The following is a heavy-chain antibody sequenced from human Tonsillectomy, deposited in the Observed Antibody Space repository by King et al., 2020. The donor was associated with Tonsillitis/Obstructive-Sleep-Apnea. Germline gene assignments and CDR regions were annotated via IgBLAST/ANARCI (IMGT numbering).Heavy chain of an antibody. CDR2: IYYSGST. Sequence: QLQESGPGLVKPSETLSLTCTVPGGSISSYYWSWIRQPPGKGLEWIGYIYYSGSTNYNPSLKSRVTISVDTSKNQFSLKLSSVTAADTAVYYCARGTYSSGWWRGDYGMDVWGQGTTVTVSS. V-gene: IGHV4-59*01. CDR3: ARGTYSSGWWRGDYGMDV. CDR1: GGSISSYY. D-gene: IGHD6-19*01. J-gene: IGHJ6*02.